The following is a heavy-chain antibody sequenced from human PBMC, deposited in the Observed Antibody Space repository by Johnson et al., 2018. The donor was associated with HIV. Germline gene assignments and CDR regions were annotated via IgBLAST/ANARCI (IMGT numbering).Heavy chain of an antibody. CDR2: INWNGGST. CDR1: GFTFDDYG. Sequence: MLLVESGGGVVRPGGSLRLSCAASGFTFDDYGMSWVRQGPGKGLEWVSGINWNGGSTGYADSVKGRFTISRDNAKNSLYLQMNSLRAEDTALYYCARSRGYSGWVGAFDIWGQGTMVTVSS. D-gene: IGHD5-12*01. CDR3: ARSRGYSGWVGAFDI. J-gene: IGHJ3*02. V-gene: IGHV3-20*04.